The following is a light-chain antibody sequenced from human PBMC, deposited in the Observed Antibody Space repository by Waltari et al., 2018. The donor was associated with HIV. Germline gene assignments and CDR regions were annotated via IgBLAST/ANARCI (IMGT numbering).Light chain of an antibody. Sequence: ASITCSGDKLGNEYAYWYQQRPGQSPVLVIYQDSKRPSGIPERFSGSNSGNTATLTISGTQAMDEADYYCQAWDSSTVIFGTGTKVTVL. CDR3: QAWDSSTVI. V-gene: IGLV3-1*01. CDR2: QDS. J-gene: IGLJ1*01. CDR1: KLGNEY.